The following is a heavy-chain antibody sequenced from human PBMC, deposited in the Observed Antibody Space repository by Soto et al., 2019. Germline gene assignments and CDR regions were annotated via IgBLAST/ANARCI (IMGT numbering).Heavy chain of an antibody. D-gene: IGHD5-12*01. CDR2: IIPIFGTA. J-gene: IGHJ4*02. Sequence: SVKVSCKASGGTFSSYAISWVRQAPGQGLEWMGGIIPIFGTASYAQKFQGRVTITADESTSTAYMELSSLRSEDTAVYYCARVRPDSGYAFDYWGQGTLVTVSS. CDR1: GGTFSSYA. V-gene: IGHV1-69*13. CDR3: ARVRPDSGYAFDY.